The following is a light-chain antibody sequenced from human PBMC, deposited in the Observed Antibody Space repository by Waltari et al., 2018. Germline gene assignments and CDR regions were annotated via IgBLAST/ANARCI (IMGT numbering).Light chain of an antibody. CDR3: QMYVRLPAT. CDR2: DAS. V-gene: IGKV3-20*01. Sequence: EIVLTRSPGTLSLSPGERAILSCRASQSVGRSLCWYQQKNGQAPRLLIYDASTRATGIPDRFSGGGSGTDFSLTISRLEPEDFAVYYCQMYVRLPATFGQGTKVEI. CDR1: QSVGRS. J-gene: IGKJ1*01.